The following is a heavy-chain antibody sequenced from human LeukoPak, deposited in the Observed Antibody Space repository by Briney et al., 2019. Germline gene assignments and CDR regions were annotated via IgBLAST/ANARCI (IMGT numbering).Heavy chain of an antibody. CDR2: INPNSGDT. CDR3: AREGGAVAGTVADY. V-gene: IGHV1-2*06. CDR1: GYTFIGYY. D-gene: IGHD6-19*01. Sequence: ASVKVSCKTSGYTFIGYYIHWVRQAPGQGLEWMGRINPNSGDTNYEQKFQGRVTVTRDTSISTAYMELSSLRSDDTAVYYCAREGGAVAGTVADYWGQGTLVTVPS. J-gene: IGHJ4*02.